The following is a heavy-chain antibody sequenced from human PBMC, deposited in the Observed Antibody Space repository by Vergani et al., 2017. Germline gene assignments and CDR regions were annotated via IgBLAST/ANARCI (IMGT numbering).Heavy chain of an antibody. D-gene: IGHD3-22*01. CDR3: ASPSYYYDSSGYYPGDYYYYGMDV. V-gene: IGHV4-39*01. CDR2: IYYSGST. Sequence: QLQLQESGPGLVKPSETLSLTCTVSGGSISSSSYYWGWIRQPPGKGLEWIGSIYYSGSTYYNPSLKSRVTISVDTSKNQFSLKLCSVTAADPAVYYCASPSYYYDSSGYYPGDYYYYGMDVWGQGTTVTVSS. J-gene: IGHJ6*02. CDR1: GGSISSSSYY.